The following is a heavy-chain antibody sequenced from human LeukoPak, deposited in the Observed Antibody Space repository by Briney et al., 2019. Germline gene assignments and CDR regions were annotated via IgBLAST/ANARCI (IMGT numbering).Heavy chain of an antibody. Sequence: GGSLRLSCAASGFTFSSYAMSWVRQAPGKGLEWVSAISGSGGSTYYADSVKGRFTTSRDNAKNSLYLQMNSLRAEDTAVYYCARSIAVAAYPGDFDYWGQGTLVTVSS. D-gene: IGHD6-19*01. CDR3: ARSIAVAAYPGDFDY. CDR1: GFTFSSYA. V-gene: IGHV3-23*01. J-gene: IGHJ4*02. CDR2: ISGSGGST.